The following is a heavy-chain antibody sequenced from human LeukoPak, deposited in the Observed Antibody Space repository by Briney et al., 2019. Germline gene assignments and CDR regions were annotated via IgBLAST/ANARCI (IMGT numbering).Heavy chain of an antibody. CDR1: AHTFTSFW. J-gene: IGHJ6*03. Sequence: GESLKISCKGPAHTFTSFWIAWVRQRPGEGLEWMGIIYPGDSDVKYSPSFQGQVTISADKSISTAYLQWSSLKASDTAMYYCARLEDYYYYMDVWGKGTTVTVSS. V-gene: IGHV5-51*01. CDR2: IYPGDSDV. CDR3: ARLEDYYYYMDV.